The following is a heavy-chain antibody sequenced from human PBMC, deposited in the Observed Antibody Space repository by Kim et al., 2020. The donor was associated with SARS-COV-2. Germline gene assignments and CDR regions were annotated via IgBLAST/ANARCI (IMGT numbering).Heavy chain of an antibody. Sequence: GGSLRLSCVTSGFTFSNYAMSWVRQAPGKGLEWVSTISGSGGSTFYAHSVKGRYTISRDNSKNAVYLQMNSLRAKDTAVYFCATYGDFARNYDYYDVDVWGPGPTVSVSS. D-gene: IGHD4-17*01. J-gene: IGHJ6*02. CDR3: ATYGDFARNYDYYDVDV. CDR2: ISGSGGST. V-gene: IGHV3-23*01. CDR1: GFTFSNYA.